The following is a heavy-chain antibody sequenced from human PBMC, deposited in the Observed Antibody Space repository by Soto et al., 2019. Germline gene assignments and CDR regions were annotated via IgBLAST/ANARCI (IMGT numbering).Heavy chain of an antibody. D-gene: IGHD3-3*01. CDR2: IYYSGST. CDR3: ARGVAEYYDFWSGYSTNWFDSDY. CDR1: GGSISSYY. V-gene: IGHV4-59*01. J-gene: IGHJ4*02. Sequence: SETLSLTCTVSGGSISSYYWSWIRQPPGKGLEWIGYIYYSGSTNYNPSLKSRVTISVDTSKNQFSLKLSSVTAADTAVYYCARGVAEYYDFWSGYSTNWFDSDYWGQGTLVTVSS.